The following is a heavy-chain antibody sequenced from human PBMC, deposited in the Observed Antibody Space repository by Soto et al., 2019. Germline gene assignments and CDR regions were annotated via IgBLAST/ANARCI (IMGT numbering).Heavy chain of an antibody. V-gene: IGHV4-31*03. CDR2: MHHSGRT. Sequence: PSETLSLTCTVSGAYMRNDYYYWSWVRQNPGKDLEWIGHMHHSGRTHYNPSLKSRVAISVDTSKNQFSLYLNSVTAADTAVYYCARGLITGSQYSGGWYYFDSWGQGTQVTVSS. J-gene: IGHJ4*02. D-gene: IGHD1-26*01. CDR3: ARGLITGSQYSGGWYYFDS. CDR1: GAYMRNDYYY.